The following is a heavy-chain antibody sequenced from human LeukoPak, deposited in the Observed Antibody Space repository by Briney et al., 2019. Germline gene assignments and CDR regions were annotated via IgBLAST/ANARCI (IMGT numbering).Heavy chain of an antibody. CDR3: TALYGGFDP. CDR1: GFTFSSYG. Sequence: GGSLRLSCAASGFTFSSYGMHWVRQAPGKGLEWLANIKHDGSEKYYVDSVKGRFTISRDNAKNSLYLQMSSLRVEDTAVYYCTALYGGFDPWGQGTLVTVSS. J-gene: IGHJ5*02. V-gene: IGHV3-7*01. CDR2: IKHDGSEK. D-gene: IGHD4/OR15-4a*01.